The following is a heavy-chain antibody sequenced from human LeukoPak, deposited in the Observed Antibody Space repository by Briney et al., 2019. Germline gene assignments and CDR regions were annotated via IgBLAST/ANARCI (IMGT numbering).Heavy chain of an antibody. Sequence: ASVKVSCKASGYTFTSYGINWVRQAPGQGLEWMGWIITYNGNTNYAQKLQGRVTMTTDTSTSTAYMELRSLRSDDTAVYYCARDEEATSSFDYWGQGTLVTVSS. CDR3: ARDEEATSSFDY. J-gene: IGHJ4*02. CDR1: GYTFTSYG. CDR2: IITYNGNT. D-gene: IGHD5-12*01. V-gene: IGHV1-18*01.